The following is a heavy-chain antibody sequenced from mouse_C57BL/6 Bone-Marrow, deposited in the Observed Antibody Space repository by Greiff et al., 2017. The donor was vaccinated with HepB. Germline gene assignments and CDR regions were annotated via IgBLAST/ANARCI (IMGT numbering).Heavy chain of an antibody. V-gene: IGHV5-9-1*02. Sequence: EVQRVESGGGLVQPGGSLKLSCAASGFTFSSYAMSWVRQTPEKRLEWVAYISSGGDYIYYADTVKGRFTISRDNARNTLYLQMSSLKSEDTAMYYCTRVPIYYDPWFAYWGQGTLVTVSA. CDR2: ISSGGDYI. CDR1: GFTFSSYA. D-gene: IGHD2-4*01. J-gene: IGHJ3*01. CDR3: TRVPIYYDPWFAY.